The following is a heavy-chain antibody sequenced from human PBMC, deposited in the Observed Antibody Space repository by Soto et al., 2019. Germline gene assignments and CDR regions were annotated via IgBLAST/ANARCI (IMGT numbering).Heavy chain of an antibody. Sequence: QVQLQESGPGLVKPSQTLSLTCTVSGGSISSGGYYWSWIRQHPGKGLEWIGYIYYSGSTYYNPSLKSRVTISVDMSKNQFSLKPSSVTAADTAVYYCARVVDRDYGDAFDIWGQGTMVTVSS. CDR1: GGSISSGGYY. CDR3: ARVVDRDYGDAFDI. D-gene: IGHD4-17*01. J-gene: IGHJ3*02. CDR2: IYYSGST. V-gene: IGHV4-31*03.